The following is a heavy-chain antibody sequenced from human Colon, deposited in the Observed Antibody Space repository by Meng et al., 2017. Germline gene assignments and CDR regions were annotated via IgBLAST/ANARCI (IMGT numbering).Heavy chain of an antibody. CDR2: IRSKANSYAT. CDR1: GFTLSGSA. D-gene: IGHD4-17*01. J-gene: IGHJ3*02. V-gene: IGHV3-73*01. CDR3: TRLKYGDYTDAFDI. Sequence: GESLKISCAASGFTLSGSALHWVRQASGKGLEWVGRIRSKANSYATAYAASVKGRFTFSRDDSKNTAYLQMNSLQTEDTAVYYCTRLKYGDYTDAFDIWGQGTMVTVSS.